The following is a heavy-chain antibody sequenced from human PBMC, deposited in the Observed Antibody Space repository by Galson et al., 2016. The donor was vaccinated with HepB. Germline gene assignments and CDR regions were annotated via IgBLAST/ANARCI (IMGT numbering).Heavy chain of an antibody. Sequence: QSGAEVKKPGESLTISCKGSGYIFSTYWIGWVRQMPGKGLEWMGIIYPRDSNTRYSPSFEGQVTISADQSISTAYLQWSSLKASDTAIYYCVRQDTNYYDVLTGYSTAQGGAFDVWGQGTVVSVSS. D-gene: IGHD3-9*01. J-gene: IGHJ3*01. CDR1: GYIFSTYW. CDR2: IYPRDSNT. V-gene: IGHV5-51*01. CDR3: VRQDTNYYDVLTGYSTAQGGAFDV.